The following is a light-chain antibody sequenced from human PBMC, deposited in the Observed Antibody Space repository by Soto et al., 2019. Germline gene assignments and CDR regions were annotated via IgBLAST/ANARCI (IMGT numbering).Light chain of an antibody. V-gene: IGKV1-33*01. Sequence: DIQMTQSPSSLSASVGDRVTMTCQASQNINTYLNWYQQRPGQAPKLLIYDASILEPGVPSRFSGSGAGTEFTFTIDSLQPEDIATYYCQQYDYPALTFGRGTKVE. J-gene: IGKJ4*01. CDR3: QQYDYPALT. CDR2: DAS. CDR1: QNINTY.